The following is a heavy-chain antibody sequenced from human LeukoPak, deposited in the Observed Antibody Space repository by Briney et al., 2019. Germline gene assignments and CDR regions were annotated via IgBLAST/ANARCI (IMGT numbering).Heavy chain of an antibody. CDR2: IYYSGST. CDR3: ARAIVYPPVLFDP. D-gene: IGHD3-16*02. J-gene: IGHJ5*02. CDR1: GGSISSSSYY. V-gene: IGHV4-39*07. Sequence: PSETLSLTCTVSGGSISSSSYYWGWIRQPPGKGLEWIGSIYYSGSTYYNPSLKSRVTISVDTSKNQFSLKLSSVTAADTAVYYCARAIVYPPVLFDPWGQGTLVTVSS.